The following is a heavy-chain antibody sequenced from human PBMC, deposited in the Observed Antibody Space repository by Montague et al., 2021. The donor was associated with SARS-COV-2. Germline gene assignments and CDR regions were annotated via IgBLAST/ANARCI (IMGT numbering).Heavy chain of an antibody. CDR3: ARRARRWLLDY. D-gene: IGHD3-22*01. V-gene: IGHV4-39*01. CDR2: IYYSGST. Sequence: SETLSLTCTVSGGSISSSSYYWGWIRQPPGKGLEWIGSIYYSGSTYYNPSLKSRVTISVDTSKNQFSLKLSSVTAADTAVYYCARRARRWLLDYWGQGTLVTVSS. CDR1: GGSISSSSYY. J-gene: IGHJ4*02.